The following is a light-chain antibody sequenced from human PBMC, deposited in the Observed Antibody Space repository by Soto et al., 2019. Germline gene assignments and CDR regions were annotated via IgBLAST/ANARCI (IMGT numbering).Light chain of an antibody. CDR2: DAS. J-gene: IGKJ5*01. CDR1: QSVSSY. CDR3: QQRSNWPST. Sequence: EIGLTQSPATLSLSPGERATLSCMASQSVSSYLAWYQQKPGQAPRLLIYDASNRATGIPARFSGSGSGTDFTLTISSLEPEEFAVYYCQQRSNWPSTFGQGTRLEIE. V-gene: IGKV3-11*01.